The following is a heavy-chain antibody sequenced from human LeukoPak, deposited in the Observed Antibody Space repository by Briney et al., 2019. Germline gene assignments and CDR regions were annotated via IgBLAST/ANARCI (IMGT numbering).Heavy chain of an antibody. CDR1: GFTFSSHA. Sequence: PGGSLRLSCAASGFTFSSHAMSWVRQAPGKGLEWVSGISGSGGKTYYADSVKGRFTISRDNSKNTLYLQMNSLRAEDTAVYYCAKAGGWYIFEYWGQGTLVAVSS. CDR3: AKAGGWYIFEY. D-gene: IGHD6-19*01. J-gene: IGHJ4*02. V-gene: IGHV3-23*01. CDR2: ISGSGGKT.